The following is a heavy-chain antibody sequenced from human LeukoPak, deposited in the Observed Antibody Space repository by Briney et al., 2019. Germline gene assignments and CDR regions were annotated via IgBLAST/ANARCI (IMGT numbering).Heavy chain of an antibody. J-gene: IGHJ5*02. CDR3: AKGTGINHFHWFGP. D-gene: IGHD3/OR15-3a*01. Sequence: GGSLILSCAASGFTFSSYAMNWVRQAPGKGLEWVSGISGSGGSTYYADSVKGRFTISRDNSKNTLSLQMNSPRADDTALYYCAKGTGINHFHWFGPWGQGTLVTVSS. V-gene: IGHV3-23*01. CDR2: ISGSGGST. CDR1: GFTFSSYA.